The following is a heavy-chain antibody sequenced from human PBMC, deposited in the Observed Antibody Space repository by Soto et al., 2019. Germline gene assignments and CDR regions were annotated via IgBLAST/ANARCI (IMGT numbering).Heavy chain of an antibody. CDR1: RGSISSYY. J-gene: IGHJ5*02. V-gene: IGHV4-59*01. Sequence: SETLSLTCTVSRGSISSYYWSWIRQPPGKGLEWIGYIYSSGSTNYNPSLKSRVSMSEDTSKNQFSLKLSSVTAADTAVYYCARGSSQFDPWGQGTLVTVSS. CDR2: IYSSGST. CDR3: ARGSSQFDP.